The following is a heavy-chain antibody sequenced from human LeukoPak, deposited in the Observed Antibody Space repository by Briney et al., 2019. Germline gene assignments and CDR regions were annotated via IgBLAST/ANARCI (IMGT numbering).Heavy chain of an antibody. CDR3: AREFRDSSSWLLLDY. V-gene: IGHV4-61*02. D-gene: IGHD6-13*01. Sequence: SETLSLTFTVSGGSISSGSYYWSWIRQPAGKGLEWMGRIYTSGSTNYNPSLKSRVTISVDTSKNQFSLKLSSVTAADTAVYYCAREFRDSSSWLLLDYWGQGTLVTVSS. J-gene: IGHJ4*02. CDR2: IYTSGST. CDR1: GGSISSGSYY.